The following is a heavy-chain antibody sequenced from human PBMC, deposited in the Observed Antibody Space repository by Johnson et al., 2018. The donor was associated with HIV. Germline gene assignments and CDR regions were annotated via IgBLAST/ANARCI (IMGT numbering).Heavy chain of an antibody. V-gene: IGHV3-23*04. J-gene: IGHJ3*02. CDR3: AKVMSTIWDDAVDI. CDR1: GFTFSSYA. D-gene: IGHD3-16*01. CDR2: ISGSGGST. Sequence: EVQLVESGGGVVQPGGYLRLSCAASGFTFSSYAMSWVRQALGKGLEWVSGISGSGGSTYYAGSVKGRFTISRDNSKNTVYLQMNSLRAEDTAVYYCAKVMSTIWDDAVDIWGQGTMVTVSS.